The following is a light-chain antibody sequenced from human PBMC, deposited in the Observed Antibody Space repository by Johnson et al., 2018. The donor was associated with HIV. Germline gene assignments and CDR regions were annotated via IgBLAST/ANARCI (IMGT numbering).Light chain of an antibody. CDR2: DNN. CDR1: SSNIGNNY. J-gene: IGLJ1*01. V-gene: IGLV1-51*01. CDR3: GTWDTSLSAGGV. Sequence: QSLLTQPPSVSAAPGQKVTISCSGSSSNIGNNYVSWYQQLPGAAPKLLIYDNNTRPSGIPDRFSGSKSGTSATLGITGLQTGDEADYYCGTWDTSLSAGGVFGTGTKVTVL.